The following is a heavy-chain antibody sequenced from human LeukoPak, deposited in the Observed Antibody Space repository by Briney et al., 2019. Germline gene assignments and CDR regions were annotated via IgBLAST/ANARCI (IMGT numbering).Heavy chain of an antibody. CDR3: AKGGKWDVTPFDY. D-gene: IGHD1-26*01. J-gene: IGHJ4*02. CDR1: GFTFASYA. V-gene: IGHV3-23*01. CDR2: ISGGGGST. Sequence: GGSLRLSCAASGFTFASYAMSWVRQAPGKGLEWVSTISGGGGSTYYADSVKGRFTISRDNSKNTLYLQVNSLRAEDTAVYYCAKGGKWDVTPFDYWGQGTLVTVSS.